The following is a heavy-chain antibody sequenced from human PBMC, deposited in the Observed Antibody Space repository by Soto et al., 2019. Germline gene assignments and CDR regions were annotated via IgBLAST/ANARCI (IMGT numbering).Heavy chain of an antibody. J-gene: IGHJ6*02. CDR1: GFTFSSYS. V-gene: IGHV3-21*01. Sequence: KPVGSLRLSCAASGFTFSSYSMNWVRQAPGKGLEWVSSISSSSSYIYYADSVKGRFTISRDNAKNSLYLQMNSLRAEDTAVYYCAREGLELRFYYYGMDVWGQGTTVTVSS. CDR2: ISSSSSYI. CDR3: AREGLELRFYYYGMDV. D-gene: IGHD1-7*01.